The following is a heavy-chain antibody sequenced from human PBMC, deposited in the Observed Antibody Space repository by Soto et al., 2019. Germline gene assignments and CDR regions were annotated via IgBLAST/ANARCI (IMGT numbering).Heavy chain of an antibody. J-gene: IGHJ4*02. CDR2: IIPMYDSA. CDR1: GGTFKTYT. V-gene: IGHV1-69*06. Sequence: QVQLVQSGAEVKKPGSSVKVSCEASGGTFKTYTINWVRQAPGQGLEWIGQIIPMYDSANYAQSFQDRVTISADKSTNTAYMVLRSLRSEDTALYYCATWRSYSGSYCFDYWGQGTLVSVSS. D-gene: IGHD1-26*01. CDR3: ATWRSYSGSYCFDY.